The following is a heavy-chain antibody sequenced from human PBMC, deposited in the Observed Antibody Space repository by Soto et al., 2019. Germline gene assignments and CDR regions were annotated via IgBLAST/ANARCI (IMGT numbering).Heavy chain of an antibody. D-gene: IGHD3-10*01. CDR1: GYSISCGYY. Sequence: SETLSLTCAVSGYSISCGYYWGWIRQPPGKGLEWIGCIYHSGSTYYNPSLKSRVTISVDTSKNQFSLKLSSVTAADTAVYYCARDQGITMVRSYYYYYGMDVWGQGTTVTVSS. CDR3: ARDQGITMVRSYYYYYGMDV. V-gene: IGHV4-38-2*02. J-gene: IGHJ6*02. CDR2: IYHSGST.